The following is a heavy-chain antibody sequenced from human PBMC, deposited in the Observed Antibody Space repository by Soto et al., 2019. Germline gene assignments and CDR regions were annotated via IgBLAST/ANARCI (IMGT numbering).Heavy chain of an antibody. V-gene: IGHV4-4*02. CDR3: ARGNYGYSYGTGLYYFDY. CDR2: IYHSGST. J-gene: IGHJ4*02. CDR1: GGSISSSNW. Sequence: SGTLSLSFAVSGGSISSSNWWSWVRQIPGKGLGWLGEIYHSGSTNYQPHLKSLVTISVDKSKNQFSLQLSSVTAADTAVYYCARGNYGYSYGTGLYYFDYWAQGTLVTVYS. D-gene: IGHD5-18*01.